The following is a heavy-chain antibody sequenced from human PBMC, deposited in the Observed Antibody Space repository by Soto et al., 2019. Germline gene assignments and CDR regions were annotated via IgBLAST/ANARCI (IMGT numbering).Heavy chain of an antibody. CDR1: GFTFSYAW. CDR2: SKPYADGGTT. V-gene: IGHV3-15*07. Sequence: EVQLVESGGGLVKPGGSLRLSCAASGFTFSYAWLNWVRQAPGKGLEWVGRSKPYADGGTTDYAAPVKGRFTISRDDSKNTLYLQMDSLKTEDTAVYYCTSDNLFWGQGTLVTVSS. J-gene: IGHJ4*02. CDR3: TSDNLF.